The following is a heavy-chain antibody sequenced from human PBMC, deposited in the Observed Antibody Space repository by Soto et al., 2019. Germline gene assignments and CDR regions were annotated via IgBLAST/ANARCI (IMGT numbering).Heavy chain of an antibody. CDR3: AKEGTTSPYNWFDP. J-gene: IGHJ5*02. CDR2: ISAYNGNT. D-gene: IGHD2-2*01. V-gene: IGHV1-18*01. Sequence: GASVKVSCKASGYTFTSYGISWVRQAPGQGLEWMGWISAYNGNTNYAQKLQGRVTMTTDTSTSTAYMELRSLRSDDTAVYYCAKEGTTSPYNWFDPWGQGTLVTVSS. CDR1: GYTFTSYG.